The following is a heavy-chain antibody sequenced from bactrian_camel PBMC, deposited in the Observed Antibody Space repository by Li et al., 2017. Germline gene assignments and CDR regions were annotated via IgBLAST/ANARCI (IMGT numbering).Heavy chain of an antibody. J-gene: IGHJ6*01. CDR1: GDTFSTFC. V-gene: IGHV3S53*01. Sequence: VQLVESGGGSVQSGGSLRLSCLGSGDTFSTFCMGWFRMSPTLGREAVAAIDSDGTITYADVVKGRFTFSQDNAKNTLYLQMNSLKPEDTAMYFCAAEEEGHTFCGSGVARPQNWGYWGQGTQVTVS. D-gene: IGHD2*01. CDR3: AAEEEGHTFCGSGVARPQNWGY. CDR2: IDSDGTI.